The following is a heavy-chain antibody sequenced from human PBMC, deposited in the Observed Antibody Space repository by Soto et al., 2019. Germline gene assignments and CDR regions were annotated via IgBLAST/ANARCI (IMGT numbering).Heavy chain of an antibody. V-gene: IGHV4-59*01. CDR2: IYKGGSP. D-gene: IGHD3-3*01. Sequence: QVQLQESGPGLVKPSQTLSLTCSVSGASISTDYWSWIRQPPGKRLEYIGFIYKGGSPNYNPSLESRVTISPDTSKNQVSLKWPSVTAADTAVYYCARGEWFLRGYGMDVWGRGTTVTVS. CDR3: ARGEWFLRGYGMDV. CDR1: GASISTDY. J-gene: IGHJ6*02.